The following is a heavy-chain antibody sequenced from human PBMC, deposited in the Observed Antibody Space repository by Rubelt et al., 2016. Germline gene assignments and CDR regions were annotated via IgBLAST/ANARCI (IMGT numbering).Heavy chain of an antibody. D-gene: IGHD5-12*01. V-gene: IGHV3-33*01. J-gene: IGHJ4*02. CDR2: IWYDGSNK. CDR3: ARGYSGYGSRGSGWFRKHLNKYYFDY. CDR1: GFTFSSYG. Sequence: GGGVVQPGRSLRLSCAASGFTFSSYGMHWVRQAPGKGLEWVAVIWYDGSNKYYADSVKGRFTISRDTSKNTLYLQMNSLRAEDTAVYYCARGYSGYGSRGSGWFRKHLNKYYFDYWGQGTLVTVSS.